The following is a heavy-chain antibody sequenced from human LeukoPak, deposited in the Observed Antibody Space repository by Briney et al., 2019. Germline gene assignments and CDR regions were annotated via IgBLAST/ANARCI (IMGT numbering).Heavy chain of an antibody. CDR1: GFTFSSSW. CDR2: INSDGSST. D-gene: IGHD2-21*01. J-gene: IGHJ3*02. CDR3: ARDVANAFDI. V-gene: IGHV3-74*01. Sequence: PGGSLRLSCAASGFTFSSSWMHWVRQAPEKGLVWVSRINSDGSSTSYADSVKGRFTISRDNAKNTLSLQMNSLRAEDTAVYYCARDVANAFDIWGQGTMVTVSS.